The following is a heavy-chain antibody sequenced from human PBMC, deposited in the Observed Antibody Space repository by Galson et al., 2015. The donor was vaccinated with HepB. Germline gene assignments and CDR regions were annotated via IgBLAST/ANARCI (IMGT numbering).Heavy chain of an antibody. V-gene: IGHV1-69*04. CDR1: GVTFNTYG. Sequence: SVKVSCKASGVTFNTYGFSWVRQAPGQGLEWMGRIIPFFGQANYAQKFQDRVTISADTSTSTVYMELRGLTSEDTAVYYCEGTLTGNAFADYWGQGTLVTFAS. CDR3: EGTLTGNAFADY. D-gene: IGHD1-20*01. J-gene: IGHJ4*02. CDR2: IIPFFGQA.